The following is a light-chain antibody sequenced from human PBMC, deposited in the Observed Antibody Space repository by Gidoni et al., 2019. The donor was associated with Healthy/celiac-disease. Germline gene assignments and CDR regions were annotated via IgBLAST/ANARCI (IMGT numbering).Light chain of an antibody. CDR2: KAS. Sequence: IQITQSPSTLSASVGDRVTITCRASQSSSSWLAWYQQKPGKAPKRLIYKASSLESGVPSRFSGSGSGTEFTLTISSLQPDDFATYYCQQYNIYTWTFGQGTKVEIK. J-gene: IGKJ1*01. V-gene: IGKV1-5*03. CDR3: QQYNIYTWT. CDR1: QSSSSW.